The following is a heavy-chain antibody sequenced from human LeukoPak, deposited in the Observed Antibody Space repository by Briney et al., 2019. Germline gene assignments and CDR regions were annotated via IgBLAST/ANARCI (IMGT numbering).Heavy chain of an antibody. CDR1: GITLNTNA. Sequence: GGSLRLSCAASGITLNTNAMSWVRQAPGKGLEWVSVIYSGGSTYYADSVKGRFTISRDNSKNTLYLQMNSLRAEDTAVYYCAFNYYDSSGSDYWGQGTLVTVSS. J-gene: IGHJ4*02. CDR3: AFNYYDSSGSDY. CDR2: IYSGGST. D-gene: IGHD3-22*01. V-gene: IGHV3-66*01.